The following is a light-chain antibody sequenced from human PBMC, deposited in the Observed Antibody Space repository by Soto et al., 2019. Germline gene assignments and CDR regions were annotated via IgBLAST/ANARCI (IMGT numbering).Light chain of an antibody. V-gene: IGKV1-39*01. Sequence: DLQMTQSPSSLSASVGDRVTITCRAGQSISTYLNWYQQNPGKAPKLLIYAESSLRSGFPSRFSGSGSGTDFTLTISILQPEDFAAYYCQQSYRTPYTFGQGTKREIK. J-gene: IGKJ2*01. CDR2: AES. CDR3: QQSYRTPYT. CDR1: QSISTY.